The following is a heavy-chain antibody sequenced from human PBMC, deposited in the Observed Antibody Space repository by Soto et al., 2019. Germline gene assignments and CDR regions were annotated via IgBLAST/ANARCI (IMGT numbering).Heavy chain of an antibody. D-gene: IGHD3-22*01. Sequence: GASVKVSCKASGYIFTGNYMHWVRQAPGQGLEYMGWINPNNGATNYAQNFQGRVTMTWAXXXXXAXMXVXXXXSDXTAVYYCAPHYPDSSGYFDHWGQGTLVTVSS. CDR1: GYIFTGNY. J-gene: IGHJ4*02. CDR2: INPNNGAT. V-gene: IGHV1-2*02. CDR3: APHYPDSSGYFDH.